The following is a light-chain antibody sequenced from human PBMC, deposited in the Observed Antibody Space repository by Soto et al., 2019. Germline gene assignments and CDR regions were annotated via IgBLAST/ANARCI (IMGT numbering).Light chain of an antibody. V-gene: IGKV3-20*01. CDR2: GAS. Sequence: EIVLTQSPGTLSLSPGERATLSCRASQSVSSSYLAWYQQKPGQAPRLLIYGASSRATGIPDRFSGSRSGADFTLTISRRELEEFAVYYCQQYGSSPPLTFGGGTKVQIK. CDR1: QSVSSSY. CDR3: QQYGSSPPLT. J-gene: IGKJ4*01.